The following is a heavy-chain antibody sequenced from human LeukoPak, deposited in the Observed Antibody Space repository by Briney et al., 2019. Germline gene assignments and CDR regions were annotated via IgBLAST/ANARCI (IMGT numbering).Heavy chain of an antibody. CDR2: IYYSGST. J-gene: IGHJ4*02. Sequence: PSETLSLTCTVSGGSISSGGYYWRWIRQHPGKGLEWIGYIYYSGSTYYNPSLKSRVTISVDTSKNQFSLKLTSVTAADTAVYYCAREGPGRGVIGNIDYWGQGTPVTVSS. V-gene: IGHV4-31*03. CDR3: AREGPGRGVIGNIDY. CDR1: GGSISSGGYY. D-gene: IGHD3-10*01.